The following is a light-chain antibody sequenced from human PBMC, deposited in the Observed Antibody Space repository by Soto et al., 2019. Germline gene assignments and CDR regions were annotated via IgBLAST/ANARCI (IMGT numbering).Light chain of an antibody. Sequence: EIVLTQSPGTLSLSPCERATLSCSASQSVSSSYLAWYQQKPGQAPRLLIYGASSRATGIPDRFSGSGSGTDFTLTISRLEPEDFAVYYCQQYGSSPTTFGQGTRLEIK. J-gene: IGKJ5*01. CDR1: QSVSSSY. CDR2: GAS. CDR3: QQYGSSPTT. V-gene: IGKV3-20*01.